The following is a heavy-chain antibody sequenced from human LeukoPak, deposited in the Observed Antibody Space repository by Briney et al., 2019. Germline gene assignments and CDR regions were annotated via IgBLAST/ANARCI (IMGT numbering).Heavy chain of an antibody. J-gene: IGHJ3*02. V-gene: IGHV3-21*01. Sequence: GGSLRLSCAAYGFTFTTYSMNWVRQAPGKGLEWVSSISSGSSHIYYADSVKGRFTISRDNAKNSLYLQMNSLRAEDTAVYYCARDRPVLSSGWDAFDIWGQGTMVTVSS. CDR3: ARDRPVLSSGWDAFDI. CDR2: ISSGSSHI. D-gene: IGHD6-19*01. CDR1: GFTFTTYS.